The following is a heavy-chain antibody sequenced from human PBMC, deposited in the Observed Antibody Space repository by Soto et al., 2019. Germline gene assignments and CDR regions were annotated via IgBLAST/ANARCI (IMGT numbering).Heavy chain of an antibody. CDR1: GYTFTSHG. CDR3: ARSGLGYCSSTNYYTALMDV. CDR2: ISAYNGNT. Sequence: ASVKVSCKASGYTFTSHGISWVRQAPGQGLEWMGWISAYNGNTNYAQKFQDRVTMTTDTSTSTVYMELRSLRSDDTAVYYCARSGLGYCSSTNYYTALMDVWGQGTTVTVSS. J-gene: IGHJ6*02. D-gene: IGHD2-2*02. V-gene: IGHV1-18*04.